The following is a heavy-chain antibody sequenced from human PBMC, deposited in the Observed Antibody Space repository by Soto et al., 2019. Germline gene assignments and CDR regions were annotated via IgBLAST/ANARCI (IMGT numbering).Heavy chain of an antibody. CDR2: IXYXGXT. Sequence: SETLSLTCSVSGGSISSGYYYWSWIRQPPGKXLXLXXXIXYXGXTXXXXSLKSRLIISIDTSKNQFSLKVGSVTAADTAVYYCASSSLYGMDVWGQGTTVTVSS. J-gene: IGHJ6*02. V-gene: IGHV4-30-4*01. CDR3: ASSSLYGMDV. CDR1: GGSISSGYYY.